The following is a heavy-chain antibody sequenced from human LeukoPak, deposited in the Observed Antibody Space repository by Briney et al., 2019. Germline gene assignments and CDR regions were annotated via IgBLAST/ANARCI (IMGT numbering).Heavy chain of an antibody. V-gene: IGHV4-59*01. CDR3: ARDERGMDV. CDR1: GGSISSYY. CDR2: IYYSGST. J-gene: IGHJ6*02. Sequence: KSSETLSLTCTVSGGSISSYYWSRIRQPPGKGLEWIGYIYYSGSTNYNPSLKSRVTISVDTSKNQFSLKLSSVTAADTAVYYCARDERGMDVWGQGTTVTVSS.